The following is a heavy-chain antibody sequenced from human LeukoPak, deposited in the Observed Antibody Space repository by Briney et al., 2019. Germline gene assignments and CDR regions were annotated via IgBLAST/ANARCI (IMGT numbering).Heavy chain of an antibody. J-gene: IGHJ3*02. V-gene: IGHV5-51*01. CDR1: GYSFTSYW. CDR2: IYPGDSDT. D-gene: IGHD3-9*01. CDR3: ARRPYYDILTGPDAFHI. Sequence: GESLKISCRGSGYSFTSYWIAWVRQMPGKGLEWMGIIYPGDSDTTCSPSFQGQVTISADRFITTAYLQWSSLKASDTAMYFCARRPYYDILTGPDAFHIWGQGTMVTVSS.